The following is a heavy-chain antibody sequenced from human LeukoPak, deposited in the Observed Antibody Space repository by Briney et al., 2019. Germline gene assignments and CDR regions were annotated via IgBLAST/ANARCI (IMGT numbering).Heavy chain of an antibody. J-gene: IGHJ4*02. D-gene: IGHD3-22*01. CDR3: ARDGGIVVVGFDY. V-gene: IGHV3-48*03. CDR2: ITSGNTI. CDR1: GFTFTSYE. Sequence: PGGSLRLSCAASGFTFTSYEMNWVRQAPGKGLEWVSYITSGNTIYYADSVKGRFTISRDDTKNSLYLQMNSLRAEDTAVYYCARDGGIVVVGFDYWGQGTLATVSS.